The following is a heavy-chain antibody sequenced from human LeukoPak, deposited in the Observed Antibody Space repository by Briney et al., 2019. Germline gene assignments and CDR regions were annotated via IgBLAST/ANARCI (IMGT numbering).Heavy chain of an antibody. CDR3: ARDVREWGVEAFDL. Sequence: GGSLRLSCAASGFTFSSHPMNWVRQAPGKGLEWVSSISSSSSYIYYADSVKGRFTISRDNAQNSLSLQMDSLRAEDTAVYYCARDVREWGVEAFDLWGQGTMVTVSS. D-gene: IGHD2-8*01. CDR2: ISSSSSYI. V-gene: IGHV3-21*01. CDR1: GFTFSSHP. J-gene: IGHJ3*01.